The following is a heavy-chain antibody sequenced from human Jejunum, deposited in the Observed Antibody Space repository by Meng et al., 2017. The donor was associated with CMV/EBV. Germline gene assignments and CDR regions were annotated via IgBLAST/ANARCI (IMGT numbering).Heavy chain of an antibody. V-gene: IGHV3-7*01. D-gene: IGHD2-21*01. CDR2: IKQDGSER. CDR3: ARQKCGGDCDMDV. CDR1: EFTFSSYW. J-gene: IGHJ6*02. Sequence: SEFTFSSYWMNWVRQVAGKGWEWVANIKQDGSERCYVESVKGRFTISRNNARNSLFLQMDGLRAEDTAVYYCARQKCGGDCDMDVWGQGTTVTVSS.